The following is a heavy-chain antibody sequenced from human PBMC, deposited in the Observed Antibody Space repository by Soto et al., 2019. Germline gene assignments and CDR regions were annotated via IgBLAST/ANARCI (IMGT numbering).Heavy chain of an antibody. CDR3: ARERGLYSGYDSEDSGGAFYI. J-gene: IGHJ3*02. Sequence: QVQLVQSGAEVKKPGSSVKVSCKASGGTFSSYTISWVRQAPGQGLEWMGRIIPILGIANYAQKFQGRVTITADKSTSTAYMELSSLRSEDTAVYYCARERGLYSGYDSEDSGGAFYIWGQGTMVTVSS. CDR2: IIPILGIA. D-gene: IGHD5-12*01. V-gene: IGHV1-69*08. CDR1: GGTFSSYT.